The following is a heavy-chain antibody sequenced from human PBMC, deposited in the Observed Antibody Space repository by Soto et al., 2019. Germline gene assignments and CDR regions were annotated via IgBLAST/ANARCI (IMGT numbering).Heavy chain of an antibody. CDR1: GFTFSSYG. CDR3: AKDQEQLVRSTNWFDP. CDR2: ISYDGSNK. J-gene: IGHJ5*02. D-gene: IGHD6-6*01. V-gene: IGHV3-30*18. Sequence: LRLSCAASGFTFSSYGMHWVRQAPGKGLEWVAVISYDGSNKYYADSVKGRFTISRDNSKNTLYLQMSSLRAEDTAVYYCAKDQEQLVRSTNWFDPWGQGTLVTVSS.